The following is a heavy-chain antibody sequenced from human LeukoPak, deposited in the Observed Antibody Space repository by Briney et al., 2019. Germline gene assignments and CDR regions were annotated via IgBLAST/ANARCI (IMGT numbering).Heavy chain of an antibody. D-gene: IGHD3-3*01. Sequence: KNFADSVKGRFTVSRDNSKHTLYLHMNSLRSDDTAVYYCATGGKFDFWSGYHIDNWGQGTLVTVSS. CDR3: ATGGKFDFWSGYHIDN. V-gene: IGHV3-30*01. J-gene: IGHJ4*02. CDR2: K.